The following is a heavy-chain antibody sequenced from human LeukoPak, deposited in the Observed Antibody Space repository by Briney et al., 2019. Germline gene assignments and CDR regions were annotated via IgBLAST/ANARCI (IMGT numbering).Heavy chain of an antibody. Sequence: SETLSLTCTVSGGSISSGGYYWSWIRQHPGKGLEWIGYFYYSGSPSYNPSPKSRVAISVDTSKNQFSLSLRSVTAADMAIYYCAREGDGPFDYWGQGTLVTVSS. J-gene: IGHJ4*02. CDR3: AREGDGPFDY. D-gene: IGHD5-24*01. CDR1: GGSISSGGYY. V-gene: IGHV4-61*08. CDR2: FYYSGSP.